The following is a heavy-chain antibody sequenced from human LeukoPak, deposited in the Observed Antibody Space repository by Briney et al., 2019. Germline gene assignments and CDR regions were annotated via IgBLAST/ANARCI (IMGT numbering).Heavy chain of an antibody. Sequence: ALVKVSCKASGYTFTGYYMHWVRQAPGQGLEWMGWINPNSGGTNYAQKFQGRVTMTRDTSISTAYMELSRLRSDDTAVYYCARMVAARGEDFFDYWGQGTLVTVSS. J-gene: IGHJ4*02. V-gene: IGHV1-2*02. CDR3: ARMVAARGEDFFDY. CDR2: INPNSGGT. D-gene: IGHD6-6*01. CDR1: GYTFTGYY.